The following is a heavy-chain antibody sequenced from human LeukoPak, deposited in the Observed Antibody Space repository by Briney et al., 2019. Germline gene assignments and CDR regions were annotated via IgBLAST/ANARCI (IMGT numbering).Heavy chain of an antibody. J-gene: IGHJ4*02. CDR2: IKHDGSEK. V-gene: IGHV3-7*01. CDR3: ARQPIYEAYFDF. CDR1: GFPFDRYS. D-gene: IGHD3-16*01. Sequence: GGSLRLSCAASGFPFDRYSMSWVRLAPGKGLEWVANIKHDGSEKTFVDSVKGRFTISRDNAENSLYLQMNSLRAEDTAVYYCARQPIYEAYFDFWGQGTLVTVSS.